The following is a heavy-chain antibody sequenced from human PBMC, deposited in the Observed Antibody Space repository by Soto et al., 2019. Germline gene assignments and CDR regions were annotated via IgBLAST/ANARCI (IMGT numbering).Heavy chain of an antibody. J-gene: IGHJ4*02. CDR1: GFAFRSYA. V-gene: IGHV3-30*04. D-gene: IGHD6-25*01. Sequence: GGSLGLSCAASGFAFRSYAMHWVRQAPGKGLEWVAIISYNGRNTYTADSVKGRIIISRDNSKNTHYLEMNSLTAEDTAVDFFARDDDSGCRCSDDCGQRPLFTVSS. CDR3: ARDDDSGCRCSDD. CDR2: ISYNGRNT.